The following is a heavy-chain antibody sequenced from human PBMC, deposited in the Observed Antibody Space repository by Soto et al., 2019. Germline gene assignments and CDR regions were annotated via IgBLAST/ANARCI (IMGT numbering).Heavy chain of an antibody. CDR2: INHSGST. CDR1: GGSFSGYY. J-gene: IGHJ6*02. V-gene: IGHV4-34*01. Sequence: PSETLSLTCAVYGGSFSGYYWSWIRPPPGKGLEWIGEINHSGSTNYNPSLKSRVTISVDTSKNQFSLKLSSVTAADTAVYYCAREYGSGSYYLYYYGMDVWGQGTTVTVSS. D-gene: IGHD3-10*01. CDR3: AREYGSGSYYLYYYGMDV.